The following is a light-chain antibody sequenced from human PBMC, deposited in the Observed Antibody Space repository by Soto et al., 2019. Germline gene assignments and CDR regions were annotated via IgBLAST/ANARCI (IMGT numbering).Light chain of an antibody. Sequence: DIQTTQSPSSLSASVGDRVTITCQASQDISNYLNWYQQKPGKAPKLLIYDASNLETGVPSRFSGSGSGTDFTFTISSLQPEDIATYYCHQYDNLPLTFGGGTKV. CDR3: HQYDNLPLT. V-gene: IGKV1-33*01. J-gene: IGKJ4*01. CDR1: QDISNY. CDR2: DAS.